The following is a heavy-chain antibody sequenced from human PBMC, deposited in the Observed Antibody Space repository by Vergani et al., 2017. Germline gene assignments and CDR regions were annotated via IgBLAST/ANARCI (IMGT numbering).Heavy chain of an antibody. CDR1: GFTFSNAW. D-gene: IGHD2-2*01. Sequence: EVQLVESGGGLVKPGGSLRLSCAASGFTFSNAWMSWVRQAPGKGLEWVGRIKSKTDGGTTDYAAPVKGRFTISRDDSKNTLYLQMNSLKTEDTAVYYCTTGEAFYCNSTSCDFGGADVWGKGTTVTVSS. CDR2: IKSKTDGGTT. V-gene: IGHV3-15*01. J-gene: IGHJ6*04. CDR3: TTGEAFYCNSTSCDFGGADV.